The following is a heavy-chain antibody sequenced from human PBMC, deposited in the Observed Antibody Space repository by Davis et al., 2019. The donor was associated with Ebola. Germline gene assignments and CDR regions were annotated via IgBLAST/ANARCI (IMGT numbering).Heavy chain of an antibody. D-gene: IGHD5-24*01. CDR3: AREGFDPEMWHYYYYGMDV. Sequence: ASVKVSCKASGYTFTGYYMHWVRQAPGQGLEWMGWINPNSGGTNYAQKFQGRVTMTTDTSTSTAYMELRSLRSDDTAVYYCAREGFDPEMWHYYYYGMDVWGQGTTVTVSS. V-gene: IGHV1-2*02. CDR1: GYTFTGYY. J-gene: IGHJ6*02. CDR2: INPNSGGT.